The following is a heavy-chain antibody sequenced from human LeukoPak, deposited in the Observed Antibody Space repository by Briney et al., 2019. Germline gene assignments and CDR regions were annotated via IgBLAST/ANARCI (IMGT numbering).Heavy chain of an antibody. V-gene: IGHV1-3*01. J-gene: IGHJ4*02. Sequence: ASVKVSCKASGYTFTSYDINWVRQATGQRLEWMGWINAGNGNTKYSQKFQGRVTITRDTSASTAYMELSSLRSEDTAVYYCARVLAGKGYFDYWGQGTLVTVSS. CDR2: INAGNGNT. D-gene: IGHD6-19*01. CDR1: GYTFTSYD. CDR3: ARVLAGKGYFDY.